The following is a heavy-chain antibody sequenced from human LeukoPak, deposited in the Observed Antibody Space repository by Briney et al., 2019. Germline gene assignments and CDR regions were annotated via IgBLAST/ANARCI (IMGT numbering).Heavy chain of an antibody. Sequence: GGSLRLSCAASRFTFSSYAMHWVRQAPGKGLEWVAVISYDGSNKYYADSVKGRFTISRDNSKNTLYLQMNSLRAEDTAVYYCSSGWENFDYWGQGTLVTVSS. J-gene: IGHJ4*02. CDR2: ISYDGSNK. CDR3: SSGWENFDY. V-gene: IGHV3-30-3*01. D-gene: IGHD6-19*01. CDR1: RFTFSSYA.